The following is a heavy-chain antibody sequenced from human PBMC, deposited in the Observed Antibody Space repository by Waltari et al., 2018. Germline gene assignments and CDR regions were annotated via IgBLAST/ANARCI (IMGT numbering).Heavy chain of an antibody. CDR3: AAGYYYDSSGYYPFDY. Sequence: QVQLQESGPGLVKPSETLSLPCTVSAGPISSYYWTWIRQPPGKGLEWNGYIYYRVSTNYHPSRKSRVTISVDTSKNQFSLKLSSVTAADTAVYYCAAGYYYDSSGYYPFDYWGQGTLVTVSS. V-gene: IGHV4-59*01. D-gene: IGHD3-22*01. J-gene: IGHJ4*02. CDR1: AGPISSYY. CDR2: IYYRVST.